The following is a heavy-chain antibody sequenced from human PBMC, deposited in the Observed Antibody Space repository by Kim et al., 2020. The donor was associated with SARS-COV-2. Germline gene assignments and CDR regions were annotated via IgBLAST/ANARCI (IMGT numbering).Heavy chain of an antibody. V-gene: IGHV4-39*01. Sequence: PSLKRRVTISVDTSKNQFSLKLSSVTAADTAVYYCARSSSSSVFSYYFDYWGQGTLVTVSS. D-gene: IGHD6-6*01. J-gene: IGHJ4*02. CDR3: ARSSSSSVFSYYFDY.